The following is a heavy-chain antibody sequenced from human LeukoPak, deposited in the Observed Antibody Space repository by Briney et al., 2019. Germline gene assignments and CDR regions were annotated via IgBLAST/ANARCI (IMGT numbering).Heavy chain of an antibody. CDR2: ISSSGTTI. J-gene: IGHJ4*02. D-gene: IGHD7-27*01. V-gene: IGHV3-11*01. CDR3: ARDRWGKYYFDY. Sequence: GGSLRLSCAASGFPFSDFYMSWIRQAPGKGLEWVSYISSSGTTIYYADSVKGRFTISRDNAKNSLCLQMNNLRAEDTAVYYCARDRWGKYYFDYWGQGTLVTVSS. CDR1: GFPFSDFY.